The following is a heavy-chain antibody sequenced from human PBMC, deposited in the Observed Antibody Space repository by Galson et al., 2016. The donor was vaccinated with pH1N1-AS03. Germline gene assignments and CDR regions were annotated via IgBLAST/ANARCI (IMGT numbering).Heavy chain of an antibody. CDR2: IIPALGTP. J-gene: IGHJ4*02. D-gene: IGHD5-24*01. V-gene: IGHV1-69*11. CDR3: VSEVATSFDY. Sequence: SVKVSCKASGGTFSSYAINWVRQAPGQGLEWMGRIIPALGTPNYAQRFQGRVTITADESTSTAYMELSSLRSEDTAVYFCVSEVATSFDYWGQGTLVTVSS. CDR1: GGTFSSYA.